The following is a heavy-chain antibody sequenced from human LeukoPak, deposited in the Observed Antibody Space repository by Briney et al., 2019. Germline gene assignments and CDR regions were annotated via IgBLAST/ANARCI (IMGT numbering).Heavy chain of an antibody. J-gene: IGHJ5*02. CDR3: AIGYDFWSGYPNMNWFDP. Sequence: PGGSLRLSCAASGFTFSDYYMSWIRQAPGKGLEWVSYISSSGSTIYYADSVKGRFTISRDNAKNSLYLQMNSLRAEDTAVYYCAIGYDFWSGYPNMNWFDPWGQGTLVTVSS. V-gene: IGHV3-11*04. CDR1: GFTFSDYY. D-gene: IGHD3-3*01. CDR2: ISSSGSTI.